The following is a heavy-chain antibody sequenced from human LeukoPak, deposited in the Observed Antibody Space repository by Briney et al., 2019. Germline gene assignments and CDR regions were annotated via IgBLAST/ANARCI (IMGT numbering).Heavy chain of an antibody. V-gene: IGHV3-7*03. CDR1: GFTFSSYW. J-gene: IGHJ4*02. CDR3: AKDQAYYDFWSGYSIGY. D-gene: IGHD3-3*01. CDR2: IKTDGSEK. Sequence: GGSLRLSCEASGFTFSSYWMSWVRQAPGKGLEWVANIKTDGSEKYYVDSVKGRFTISRDNAKNSLYLQMNSLRAEDTAVYYCAKDQAYYDFWSGYSIGYWGQGTLVTVSS.